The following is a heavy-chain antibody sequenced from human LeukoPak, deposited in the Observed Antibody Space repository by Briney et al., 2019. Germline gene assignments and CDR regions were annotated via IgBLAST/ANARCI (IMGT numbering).Heavy chain of an antibody. CDR3: ARDKDGYNF. J-gene: IGHJ4*02. D-gene: IGHD5-24*01. CDR1: GFTFNTYF. V-gene: IGHV3-74*01. Sequence: GGSLRLSCAASGFTFNTYFMHWVRQAPGKRLVWVSRIDTDGKSTTYADSVKGRFTISRDNAKNTLYLQMNSLRAEDTAVYYCARDKDGYNFWGQGTLVSVSS. CDR2: IDTDGKST.